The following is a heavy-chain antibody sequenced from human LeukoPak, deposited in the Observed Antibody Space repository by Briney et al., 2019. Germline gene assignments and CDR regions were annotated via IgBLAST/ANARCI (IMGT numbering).Heavy chain of an antibody. J-gene: IGHJ4*02. CDR3: AKGLATVGSSRYYFDY. Sequence: GGSLRLSCAASGFTFSSYAMSWVRQAPGKGLEWVSAISGSGGSTYYADSVKGRFTISGDNSKNTLYLQMNSLRAEDTAVYYCAKGLATVGSSRYYFDYWGQGTLVTVSS. CDR2: ISGSGGST. CDR1: GFTFSSYA. V-gene: IGHV3-23*01. D-gene: IGHD4-23*01.